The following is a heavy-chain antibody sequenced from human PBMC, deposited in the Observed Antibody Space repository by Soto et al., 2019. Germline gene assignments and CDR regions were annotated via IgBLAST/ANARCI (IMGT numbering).Heavy chain of an antibody. CDR2: IYPGDSNT. V-gene: IGHV5-51*01. CDR3: VRKEWWGLGYYYGMGV. J-gene: IGHJ6*02. Sequence: GESLKISCKGSGYRFINYWIGWVRQMPGKGLEWMGIIYPGDSNTKYSPSFQGQVTISVDKSISTAYLQWTSLKASDTAMYYCVRKEWWGLGYYYGMGVWGQGTTGTVSS. D-gene: IGHD2-8*01. CDR1: GYRFINYW.